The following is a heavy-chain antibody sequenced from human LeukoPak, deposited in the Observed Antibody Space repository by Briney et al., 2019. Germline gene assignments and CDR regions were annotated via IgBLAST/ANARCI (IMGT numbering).Heavy chain of an antibody. CDR2: ISSRSTYI. CDR3: ATSMAQDVDAFHI. CDR1: RFTFSTYS. D-gene: IGHD2-21*01. J-gene: IGHJ3*02. V-gene: IGHV3-21*01. Sequence: PGGSLRLSCAASRFTFSTYSMNWVRQAPGKGLEWVSSISSRSTYIYYADSVKGRFTISRDNAKNSLYLQMNNLRAEDTAMFYCATSMAQDVDAFHIWDQGTMVAVSS.